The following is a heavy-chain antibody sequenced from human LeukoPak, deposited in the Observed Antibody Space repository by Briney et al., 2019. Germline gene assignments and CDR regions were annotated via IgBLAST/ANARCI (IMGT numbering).Heavy chain of an antibody. CDR2: LYYSGST. D-gene: IGHD3-10*01. V-gene: IGHV4-59*01. CDR3: ARGDRVGSSGYYFDN. Sequence: SETLSLTCTVSGGSISSYYWSWIRRPPGKGLEWIGYLYYSGSTGYNPSLRSRVTMSVDTSNNHFFLKLSSVTGADTAVYYCARGDRVGSSGYYFDNWGQGALVTVSS. J-gene: IGHJ4*02. CDR1: GGSISSYY.